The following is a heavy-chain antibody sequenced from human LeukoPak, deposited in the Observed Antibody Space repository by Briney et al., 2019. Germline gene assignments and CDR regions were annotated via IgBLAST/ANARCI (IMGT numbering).Heavy chain of an antibody. D-gene: IGHD3-3*02. V-gene: IGHV1-69*04. CDR1: GGTFSSYA. CDR3: ARDLADHFDY. CDR2: IIPILGIA. J-gene: IGHJ4*02. Sequence: SVEVSCKASGGTFSSYAISWVRQAPGQGLEWMGRIIPILGIANYAQKFQGRVTITADKSTSTAYMELSSLRSEDTAVYYCARDLADHFDYWGQGTLVTVSS.